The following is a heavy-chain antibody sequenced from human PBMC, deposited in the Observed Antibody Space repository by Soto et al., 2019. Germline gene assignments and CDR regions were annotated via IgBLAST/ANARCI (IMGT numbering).Heavy chain of an antibody. Sequence: PGGSLRLSCAASGFTFSSYGMNWVRQAPGKGLEWVSYISSSGSTIYYADSVKGRFTISRDNAKNSLYLQMNSLRAEDTAVYYCARSYDSSGYYRYYYYGMDVWGQGTTVTVSS. CDR3: ARSYDSSGYYRYYYYGMDV. J-gene: IGHJ6*02. D-gene: IGHD3-22*01. V-gene: IGHV3-48*03. CDR1: GFTFSSYG. CDR2: ISSSGSTI.